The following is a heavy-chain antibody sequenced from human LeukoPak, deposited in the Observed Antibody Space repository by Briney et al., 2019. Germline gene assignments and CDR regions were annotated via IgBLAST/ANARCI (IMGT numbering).Heavy chain of an antibody. J-gene: IGHJ5*02. V-gene: IGHV3-48*03. Sequence: GGSLRLSCAASGFTFNTHEMNWVRQASGKGLEWVSYITSGGRTIYYADYVKGRFTISRDNAKNSLYLQMNSLRAEDTAVYYCARGGWNYVFNSWGQGTLVTVSS. D-gene: IGHD1-7*01. CDR3: ARGGWNYVFNS. CDR2: ITSGGRTI. CDR1: GFTFNTHE.